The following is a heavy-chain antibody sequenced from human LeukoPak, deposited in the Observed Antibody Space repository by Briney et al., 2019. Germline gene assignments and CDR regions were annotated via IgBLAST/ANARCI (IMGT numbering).Heavy chain of an antibody. Sequence: ASVKVSCKASGYTFTGYDMHWVRQAPGQGLEWMGWINPNSGGTNYAQKFQGRVAMPRDTSRGTAYMELSRLRSDDTAVYYWARDLSYYDFWSGYLRYYWGQGTLTTVSS. V-gene: IGHV1-2*02. CDR1: GYTFTGYD. D-gene: IGHD3-3*01. CDR2: INPNSGGT. CDR3: ARDLSYYDFWSGYLRYY. J-gene: IGHJ4*02.